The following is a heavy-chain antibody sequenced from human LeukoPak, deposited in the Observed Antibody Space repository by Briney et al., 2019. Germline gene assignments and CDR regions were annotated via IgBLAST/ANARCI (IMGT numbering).Heavy chain of an antibody. CDR2: IYSTGTN. J-gene: IGHJ4*02. D-gene: IGHD1-26*01. CDR1: GGSISGYY. Sequence: SETLSLTCTVSGGSISGYYWTWIRQSAGKGLEWIGHIYSTGTNNYNPSLKSRVTISVDTSKNQFSLKLSSVTAADTAVYYCAGLGRWELNYLDYWGQGTLVTVSS. CDR3: AGLGRWELNYLDY. V-gene: IGHV4-4*07.